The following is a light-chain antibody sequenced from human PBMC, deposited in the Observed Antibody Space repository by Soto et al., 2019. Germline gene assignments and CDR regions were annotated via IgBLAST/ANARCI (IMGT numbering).Light chain of an antibody. V-gene: IGLV1-40*01. J-gene: IGLJ1*01. Sequence: QSVLTQPPSVSGAPGQTVSIPCSGSSSNIGAGYDVHWYQQLPGTVPKLLIYGNTIRPSGVPDRFSGSKSGTSASLAITGLQAEDEADYYCQSYDRSLRGYVFGTGTKLTVL. CDR3: QSYDRSLRGYV. CDR1: SSNIGAGYD. CDR2: GNT.